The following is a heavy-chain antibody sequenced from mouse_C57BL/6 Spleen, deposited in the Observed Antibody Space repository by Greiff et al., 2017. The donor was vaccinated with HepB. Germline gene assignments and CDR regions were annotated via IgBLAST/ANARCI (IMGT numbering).Heavy chain of an antibody. V-gene: IGHV1-59*01. CDR3: ARQWDY. CDR2: IDPSDSYT. Sequence: QVQLKQPGAELVRPGTSVKLSCKASGYTFTSYWMHWVKQRPGQGLEWIGVIDPSDSYTNYNQKFKGKATLTVDTSSSTAYMQLSSLTSEDSAVYYCARQWDYWGQGTSVTVSS. CDR1: GYTFTSYW. D-gene: IGHD6-1*01. J-gene: IGHJ4*01.